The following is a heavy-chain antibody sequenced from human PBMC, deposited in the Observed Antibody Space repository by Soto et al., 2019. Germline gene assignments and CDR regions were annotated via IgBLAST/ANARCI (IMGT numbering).Heavy chain of an antibody. V-gene: IGHV3-11*05. Sequence: QVQLVESGGGLVKPGGSLRLSCAASGFTFSDYYMTWFRQAPGKGLEWIAYISSTSAYTDYASSVKGRFTISRDKAKNSLYLQMNSLRNEDTAVYYCARDPSRRSPPDYWGQGTLVTVSP. J-gene: IGHJ4*02. D-gene: IGHD6-6*01. CDR1: GFTFSDYY. CDR3: ARDPSRRSPPDY. CDR2: ISSTSAYT.